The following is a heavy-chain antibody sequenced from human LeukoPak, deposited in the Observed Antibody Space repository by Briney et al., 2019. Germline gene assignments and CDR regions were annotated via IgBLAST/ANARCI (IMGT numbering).Heavy chain of an antibody. Sequence: GASVKVSCKASGYTFTSYDINWVRQATGQGLEWMGWMNPNSGNTGYAQKFQGRVTMTRNTSISTAYMELSSLRSEDTAVYYCARGSIIIAVAGFDYWGQGTLVTVSS. CDR3: ARGSIIIAVAGFDY. CDR2: MNPNSGNT. CDR1: GYTFTSYD. D-gene: IGHD6-13*01. V-gene: IGHV1-8*01. J-gene: IGHJ4*02.